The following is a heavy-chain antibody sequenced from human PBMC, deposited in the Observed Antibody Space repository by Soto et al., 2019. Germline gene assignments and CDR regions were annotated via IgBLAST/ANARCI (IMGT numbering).Heavy chain of an antibody. Sequence: EVQLLESGGGLVQPGGSLRLSCAASGFTFSSYAMSWVRQAPGKGLERVSAISGSGGSTYYADSVKGRFTISRDNSKNTLYLQMNSLRAEDTAVYYCAKDPGGITMVRGVFWGQGTLVTVSS. V-gene: IGHV3-23*01. CDR2: ISGSGGST. CDR3: AKDPGGITMVRGVF. D-gene: IGHD3-10*01. J-gene: IGHJ4*02. CDR1: GFTFSSYA.